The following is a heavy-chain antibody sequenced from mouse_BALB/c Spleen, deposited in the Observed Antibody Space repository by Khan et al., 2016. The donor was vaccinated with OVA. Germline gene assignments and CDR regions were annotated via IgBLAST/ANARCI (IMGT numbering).Heavy chain of an antibody. CDR1: GYSITSDYA. Sequence: EVQLQESGPGLVKLSQSLSLTCTVTGYSITSDYAWNWIRQFPGNKLDWMGYTSYSGSANYNPSLKSRISITRDTSENPFFLQLNSVTTEDSATYDCARRYYYGHWYFDVWGAGTTVTVSS. J-gene: IGHJ1*01. CDR3: ARRYYYGHWYFDV. CDR2: TSYSGSA. D-gene: IGHD1-1*01. V-gene: IGHV3-2*02.